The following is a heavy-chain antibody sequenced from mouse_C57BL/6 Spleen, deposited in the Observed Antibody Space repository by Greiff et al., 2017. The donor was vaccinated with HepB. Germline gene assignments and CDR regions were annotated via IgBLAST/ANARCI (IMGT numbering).Heavy chain of an antibody. CDR3: ARTRDYGSNYYFDY. Sequence: QVQLQQPGAELVRPGSSVKLSCKASGYTFTSYWMHWVKQRPIQGLEWIGNIDPSDSETHYNQKFKDKATLTVDKSSSTAYMQLSRLTSEDSAVYYCARTRDYGSNYYFDYWGQGTTLTVSS. CDR2: IDPSDSET. V-gene: IGHV1-52*01. J-gene: IGHJ2*01. CDR1: GYTFTSYW. D-gene: IGHD1-1*01.